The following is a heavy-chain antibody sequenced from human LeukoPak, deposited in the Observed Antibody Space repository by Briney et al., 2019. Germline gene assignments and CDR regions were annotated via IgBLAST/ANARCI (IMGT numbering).Heavy chain of an antibody. CDR1: GFTFSSYE. J-gene: IGHJ6*03. CDR2: ISSSGSTI. D-gene: IGHD3-22*01. Sequence: GGSLRLSCAASGFTFSSYEMNWVRQAPGKGLEWVSYISSSGSTIYYADSVKGRFTISRDNAKNSLYLQMNSLRAEDTALYYCAKDSYDSSGYYWYMDVWGKGTTVTISS. CDR3: AKDSYDSSGYYWYMDV. V-gene: IGHV3-48*03.